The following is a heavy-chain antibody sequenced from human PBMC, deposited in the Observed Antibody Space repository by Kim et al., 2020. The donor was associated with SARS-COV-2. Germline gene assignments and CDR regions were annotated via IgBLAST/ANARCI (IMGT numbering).Heavy chain of an antibody. CDR1: GGSISSYY. CDR2: IYYSGST. J-gene: IGHJ5*02. CDR3: ARDHYGSGSCDP. D-gene: IGHD3-10*01. Sequence: SETLSLTCIVSGGSISSYYWSWIRQPPGKGLEWIGYIYYSGSTNYNPSLKSRVTISVDTSKNQFSLKLSSVTAADTAVYYCARDHYGSGSCDPWGQGTLV. V-gene: IGHV4-59*01.